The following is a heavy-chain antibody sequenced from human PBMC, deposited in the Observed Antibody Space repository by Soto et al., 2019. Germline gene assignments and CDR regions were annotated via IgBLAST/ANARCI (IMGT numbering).Heavy chain of an antibody. CDR2: IYYSGGT. CDR3: ARGLNYLYYFDD. CDR1: GGSISSGGYS. Sequence: PSETLSLTCAVSGGSISSGGYSWSWIRQPPGKGLEWIGYIYYSGGTKYYPSLKSRVTISVDTSKNQISLKLSSVTAADTAVYYCARGLNYLYYFDDWGQGTLVTVSS. V-gene: IGHV4-61*08. J-gene: IGHJ4*02. D-gene: IGHD1-7*01.